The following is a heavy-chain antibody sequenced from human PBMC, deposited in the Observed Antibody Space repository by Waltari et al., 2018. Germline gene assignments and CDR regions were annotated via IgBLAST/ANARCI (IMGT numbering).Heavy chain of an antibody. CDR1: GGSFSGYY. V-gene: IGHV4-34*01. CDR2: SNHSGST. CDR3: ARRPQWFVQSGGWFDP. Sequence: QVQLKQWGAGLLKPSETLSLTCAVYGGSFSGYYWSWIRQPPGKGLEWIGESNHSGSTNHNQSIKSPVTLSVDTAKNHFSLKLSSVPAADTAVYYCARRPQWFVQSGGWFDPWGQGTLVTVSS. J-gene: IGHJ5*02. D-gene: IGHD3-10*01.